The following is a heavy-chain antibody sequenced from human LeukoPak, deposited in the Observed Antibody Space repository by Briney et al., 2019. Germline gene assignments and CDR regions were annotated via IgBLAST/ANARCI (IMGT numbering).Heavy chain of an antibody. V-gene: IGHV2-70*11. CDR3: ARMPYYDSSGYYLHDAFDI. J-gene: IGHJ3*02. Sequence: SGPALVKPTQTLTLTCTFSGFSLSTSGMCVSWIRQPPGKALEWLARIDWDDDKYYSTSLKTRLTISKDTSKNQVVLTMTNMDPVDTATYYCARMPYYDSSGYYLHDAFDIWGQGTKVTVSS. CDR2: IDWDDDK. D-gene: IGHD3-22*01. CDR1: GFSLSTSGMC.